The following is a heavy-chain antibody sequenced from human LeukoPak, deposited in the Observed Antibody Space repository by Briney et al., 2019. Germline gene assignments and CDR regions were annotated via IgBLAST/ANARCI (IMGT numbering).Heavy chain of an antibody. CDR3: AIGAARLPLDY. CDR1: GYTFTGYY. Sequence: WASVNVSCKASGYTFTGYYMHWVRQAPGQGLEWMGRINPNSGGTNYAQKFQGRVTMTRDTSISTAYMELSRLRSDDTAVYYCAIGAARLPLDYWGQGTLVTVSS. CDR2: INPNSGGT. D-gene: IGHD6-6*01. J-gene: IGHJ4*02. V-gene: IGHV1-2*06.